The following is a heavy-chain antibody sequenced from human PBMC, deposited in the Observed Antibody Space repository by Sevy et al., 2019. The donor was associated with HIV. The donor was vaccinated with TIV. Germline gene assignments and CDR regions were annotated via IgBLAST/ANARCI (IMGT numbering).Heavy chain of an antibody. CDR2: IYYSGST. D-gene: IGHD3-3*01. V-gene: IGHV4-39*01. CDR3: ARHPVVPYYDFWSGYLGDYGMDV. CDR1: GGSISSSSYY. Sequence: SETLSLSCTVSGGSISSSSYYWGWIRQPPGKGLEWIGRIYYSGSTYYNPSLKSRVTISVDTSKNQFSLKLNSVTAADTAVYYCARHPVVPYYDFWSGYLGDYGMDVWGQGTTVTVSS. J-gene: IGHJ6*02.